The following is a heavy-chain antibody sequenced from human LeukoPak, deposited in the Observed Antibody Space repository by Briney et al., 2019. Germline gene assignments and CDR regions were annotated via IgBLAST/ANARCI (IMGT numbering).Heavy chain of an antibody. V-gene: IGHV1-18*01. CDR2: ISAYNGNT. Sequence: ASVKVSCKASGYTFTSYGISWVRQAPGQGLEWMGWISAYNGNTNYAQKLQGRVTMTTDASTSTAYMELRSLRPDDTAVYYCARCSGGSCTYDAFDIWGQGTMVTVSS. CDR3: ARCSGGSCTYDAFDI. D-gene: IGHD2-15*01. CDR1: GYTFTSYG. J-gene: IGHJ3*02.